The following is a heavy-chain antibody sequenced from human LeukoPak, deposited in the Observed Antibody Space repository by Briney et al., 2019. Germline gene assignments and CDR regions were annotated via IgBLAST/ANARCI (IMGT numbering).Heavy chain of an antibody. J-gene: IGHJ6*02. CDR3: AKETVVVPAAFSYYYGMDV. CDR1: GFTFSSYG. D-gene: IGHD2-2*01. Sequence: GGSLRLSCAASGFTFSSYGMHWVRQAPGKGLEWVAVISYDGSNKYYADSVKGRFTISRDNSKNTLYLQMNSLRAEDTAVYYCAKETVVVPAAFSYYYGMDVWGQGTTVTVSS. CDR2: ISYDGSNK. V-gene: IGHV3-30*18.